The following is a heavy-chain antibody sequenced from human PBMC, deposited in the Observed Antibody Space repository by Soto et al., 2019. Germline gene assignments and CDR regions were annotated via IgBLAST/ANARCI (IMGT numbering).Heavy chain of an antibody. J-gene: IGHJ4*02. CDR2: ISGSGGST. D-gene: IGHD2-21*02. V-gene: IGHV3-23*01. CDR3: AKFGTPYCGGDCYPDS. CDR1: GFTFSSYA. Sequence: VQLLKSGGGLVQPGGFLRLSCAASGFTFSSYAMSWVRQAPGKGLEWVSAISGSGGSTYYADSVKGRFTISRDNSKNTLYLQMNSLRAEDTAVYYCAKFGTPYCGGDCYPDSWGQGTLVTVSS.